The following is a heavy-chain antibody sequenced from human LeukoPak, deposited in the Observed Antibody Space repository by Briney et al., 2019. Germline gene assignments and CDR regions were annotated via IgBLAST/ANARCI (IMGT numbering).Heavy chain of an antibody. D-gene: IGHD7-27*01. CDR2: MYYSWST. J-gene: IGHJ4*02. CDR3: TRLDWGSGGSGSFDS. V-gene: IGHV4-39*01. Sequence: SETLSLTCTVSGGSFTSRSYYWGWLRQPPGKGLEWIGSMYYSWSTYHNPSLKSRVTISIDTSKNQFSLKLSSVTAADTAVYYCTRLDWGSGGSGSFDSWGQGTLVAVSS. CDR1: GGSFTSRSYY.